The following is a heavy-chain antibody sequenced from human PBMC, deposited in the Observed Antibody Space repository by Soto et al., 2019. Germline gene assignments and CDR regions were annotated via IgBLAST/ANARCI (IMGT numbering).Heavy chain of an antibody. CDR1: GFTVSSNY. J-gene: IGHJ3*02. D-gene: IGHD6-19*01. CDR3: ARDLEISGSVAGTEAFDI. Sequence: GGSLRLSCAASGFTVSSNYMSWVRQAPGKGLEWVSVIYSGGSTYYADSVKGRFTISRDNSKNTLYLQMNSLRAEDTAVYYCARDLEISGSVAGTEAFDIWGQGXMVTVSS. V-gene: IGHV3-53*01. CDR2: IYSGGST.